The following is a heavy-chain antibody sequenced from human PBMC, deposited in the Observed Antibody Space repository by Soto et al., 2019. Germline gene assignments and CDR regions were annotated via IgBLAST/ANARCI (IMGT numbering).Heavy chain of an antibody. CDR3: AKDPSYYDFWSGYRYFDY. D-gene: IGHD3-3*01. V-gene: IGHV3-23*01. J-gene: IGHJ4*02. Sequence: GGSLRLSCAASGFTFSSYAMSWVRQAPGKGLEWVSAISGSGGSTYYADSVKGRFTISRDNSKDTLYLQMNSLRAEDTAVYYCAKDPSYYDFWSGYRYFDYWGQGTLVTVSS. CDR2: ISGSGGST. CDR1: GFTFSSYA.